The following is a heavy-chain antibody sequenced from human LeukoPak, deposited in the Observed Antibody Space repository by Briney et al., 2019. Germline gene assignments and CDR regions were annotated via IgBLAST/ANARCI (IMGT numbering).Heavy chain of an antibody. Sequence: GGSLRLSCAASGFTISYYRMNWVRQAPGKGLEWVSSIAGSTSYIYYADSMKGRFTISRDSAKNSLYLQMNSLRAEDTAVYYCAKGRRTFIVVVIDAFDVWGQGTMVTVSS. CDR3: AKGRRTFIVVVIDAFDV. CDR2: IAGSTSYI. CDR1: GFTISYYR. V-gene: IGHV3-21*04. D-gene: IGHD3-22*01. J-gene: IGHJ3*01.